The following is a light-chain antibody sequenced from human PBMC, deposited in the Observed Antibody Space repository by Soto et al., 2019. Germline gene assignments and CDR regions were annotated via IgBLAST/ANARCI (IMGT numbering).Light chain of an antibody. CDR3: QQYNTYPRT. V-gene: IGKV1-5*03. CDR1: QSISTW. CDR2: KAS. J-gene: IGKJ4*01. Sequence: DIQMTQSPSTLSASVGDRVTITCRASQSISTWLAWYQQKPGKAPKLLIYKASSLESGVPSRFSGSGSGTEYTLPISSLQPDDFATYYCQQYNTYPRTFGGGTTVEIK.